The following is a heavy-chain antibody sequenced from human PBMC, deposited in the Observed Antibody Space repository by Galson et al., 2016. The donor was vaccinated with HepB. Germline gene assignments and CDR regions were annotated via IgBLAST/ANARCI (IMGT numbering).Heavy chain of an antibody. J-gene: IGHJ4*02. CDR2: IKPDGSEK. CDR3: ARRSCTAGRCYSASYLCFDS. CDR1: TFTFSNYW. Sequence: SLRLSCADSTFTFSNYWMTWVRQAPGKGLEWVANIKPDGSEKYYVDSVKGRITISRDNAKNSLYLQMNRLRAEDAAVYYFARRSCTAGRCYSASYLCFDSWGQGTLVTVSS. V-gene: IGHV3-7*01. D-gene: IGHD2-15*01.